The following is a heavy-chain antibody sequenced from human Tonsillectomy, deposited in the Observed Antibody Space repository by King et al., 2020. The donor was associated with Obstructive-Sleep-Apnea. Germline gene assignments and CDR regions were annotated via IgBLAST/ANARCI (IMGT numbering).Heavy chain of an antibody. V-gene: IGHV4-39*07. CDR1: GGSISSSNFY. CDR3: ARGLRFLEWLRFDP. D-gene: IGHD3-3*01. Sequence: QLQESGPGLVKPSETLSLSCTVSGGSISSSNFYWGWIRQPPGKGLEWIGSIYYSGNTYYNPSLKSRVTISVDTSKNQLSLKLSSVTAADTAVYYCARGLRFLEWLRFDPWGQGTLVTVSS. CDR2: IYYSGNT. J-gene: IGHJ5*02.